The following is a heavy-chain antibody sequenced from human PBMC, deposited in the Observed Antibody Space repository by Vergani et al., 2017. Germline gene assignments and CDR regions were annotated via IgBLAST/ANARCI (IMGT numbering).Heavy chain of an antibody. CDR2: IYYSGST. V-gene: IGHV4-39*01. J-gene: IGHJ4*02. D-gene: IGHD3-22*01. CDR1: GGSISSSTYY. Sequence: QLQLQESGPGLVKPSETLSLTCTVSGGSISSSTYYWGWIRQPPGKGLEWIGSIYYSGSTYYNPSLKSRVTIPVDTSKNQFSLKLSSVTAADTAVYYCARQARYYYDSSGDFDYWGQGTLVTVSS. CDR3: ARQARYYYDSSGDFDY.